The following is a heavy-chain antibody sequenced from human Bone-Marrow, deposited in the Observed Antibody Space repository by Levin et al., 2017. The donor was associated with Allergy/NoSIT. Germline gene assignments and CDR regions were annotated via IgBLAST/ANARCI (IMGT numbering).Heavy chain of an antibody. CDR1: GITVSYNY. CDR3: ARDLSAGDYVFDY. CDR2: LYSGGNT. J-gene: IGHJ4*02. Sequence: GGSLRLSCAASGITVSYNYMNWVRQSPGKGLEWVSVLYSGGNTHYADSVKGRFTISRDNSKNTLYLQMDNLRAEDTAMYYCARDLSAGDYVFDYWGQGTLVSVSS. D-gene: IGHD4-17*01. V-gene: IGHV3-53*01.